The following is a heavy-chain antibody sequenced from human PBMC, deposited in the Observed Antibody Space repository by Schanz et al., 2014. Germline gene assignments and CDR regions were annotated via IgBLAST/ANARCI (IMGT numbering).Heavy chain of an antibody. D-gene: IGHD3-22*01. CDR1: GYTFSSNA. CDR3: AKHLYQYNYYCLSV. CDR2: ISGSGGST. Sequence: EVQLVESGGGLVQPGGSLRLSCAASGYTFSSNAMSWVRQAPGKGLEWVSTISGSGGSTYYADSVKGRFTISRDNSKNTLSLQLNSLRADDTAVYYCAKHLYQYNYYCLSVWGQGTTVTVSS. V-gene: IGHV3-23*04. J-gene: IGHJ6*02.